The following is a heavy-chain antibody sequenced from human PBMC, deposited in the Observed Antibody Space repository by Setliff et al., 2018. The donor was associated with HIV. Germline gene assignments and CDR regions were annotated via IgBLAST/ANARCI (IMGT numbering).Heavy chain of an antibody. Sequence: PSETLSLTCTVSGGSVSSGFYFWSWIRQPPGKGLEWIGYSRSTNDNPSLKSRVTISVDTSKNQFSLKLTSVTASDTAVYYCARAAAGNTGPFDLWGQGSPVTVSS. CDR1: GGSVSSGFYF. V-gene: IGHV4-61*01. CDR2: SRST. CDR3: ARAAAGNTGPFDL. J-gene: IGHJ4*02. D-gene: IGHD4-17*01.